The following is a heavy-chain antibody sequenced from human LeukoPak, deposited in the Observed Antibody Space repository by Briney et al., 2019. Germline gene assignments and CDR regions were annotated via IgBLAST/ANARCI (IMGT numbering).Heavy chain of an antibody. Sequence: GGSLRLSCAASGFSFTNYAMSWVRQAPARGPEWLSSMKGGGETFYADSVKGRFTLSRDDSRNTVYLQLNNLRVEDTAIYYCAKGAERPYYDSSGYPTTYYYYGMDVWGQGTTVTVSS. J-gene: IGHJ6*02. CDR3: AKGAERPYYDSSGYPTTYYYYGMDV. V-gene: IGHV3-23*01. CDR2: MKGGGET. CDR1: GFSFTNYA. D-gene: IGHD3-22*01.